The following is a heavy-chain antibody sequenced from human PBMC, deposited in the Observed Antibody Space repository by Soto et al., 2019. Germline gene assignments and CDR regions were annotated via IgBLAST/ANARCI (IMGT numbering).Heavy chain of an antibody. V-gene: IGHV3-21*01. CDR3: ARDPSMVRGENWYFDL. CDR2: ISSSRSYI. CDR1: GFTFSSYS. D-gene: IGHD3-10*01. Sequence: EVQLVESGGGLVKPGGSLRLSCAASGFTFSSYSMNWVRQAPGKGLAWVSSISSSRSYIYYADSVRGRFTISRDDAKNSMYLQMNSLRAEDTAVYYCARDPSMVRGENWYFDLWGRGTLVTVSS. J-gene: IGHJ2*01.